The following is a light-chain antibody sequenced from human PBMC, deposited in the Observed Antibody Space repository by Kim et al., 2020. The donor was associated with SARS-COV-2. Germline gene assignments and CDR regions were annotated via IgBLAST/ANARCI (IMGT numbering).Light chain of an antibody. V-gene: IGKV3-20*01. CDR3: QQYGNSPET. Sequence: NFLAWYQQRPGQAPRLLIYGASSRATGIPDRFGGSGSGTDFTLTISRLEPEDFAVYFCQQYGNSPETFGRGTKVEIK. CDR1: NF. CDR2: GAS. J-gene: IGKJ1*01.